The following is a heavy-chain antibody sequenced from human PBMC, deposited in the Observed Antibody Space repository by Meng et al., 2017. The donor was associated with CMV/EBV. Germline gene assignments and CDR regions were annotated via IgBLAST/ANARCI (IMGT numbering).Heavy chain of an antibody. CDR3: ASLYGLYTAAHKRVHDY. CDR1: GFTFSSYE. D-gene: IGHD2-8*01. CDR2: ISSSGSTI. J-gene: IGHJ4*02. V-gene: IGHV3-48*03. Sequence: GGSLRLSCAASGFTFSSYEMNWVRQAPGKGLEWVSYISSSGSTIYYADSVKGRFTISRDNAKNSLYLQMNSRRAEDTAVYYCASLYGLYTAAHKRVHDYWGQGTLVTVSS.